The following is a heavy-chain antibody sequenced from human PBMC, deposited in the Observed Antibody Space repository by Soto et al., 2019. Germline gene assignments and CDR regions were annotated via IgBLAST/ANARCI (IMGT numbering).Heavy chain of an antibody. CDR1: GGSITSGGYY. Sequence: TSETLSLTCIVSGGSITSGGYYWGWIRQPPGKGLEWIGYIYYSGSAYYNPSLESRVTLSVDTSKNQFSLRLDSVTAADTAVYYCARRATVTAWVDYYDFWGQGTLVTVSS. D-gene: IGHD4-17*01. V-gene: IGHV4-30-4*01. CDR2: IYYSGSA. J-gene: IGHJ4*02. CDR3: ARRATVTAWVDYYDF.